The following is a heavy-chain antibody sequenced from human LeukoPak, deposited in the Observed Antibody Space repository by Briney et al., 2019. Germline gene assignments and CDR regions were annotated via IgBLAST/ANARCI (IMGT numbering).Heavy chain of an antibody. D-gene: IGHD1-26*01. Sequence: PGGSLRLSCAASGFTFSSYAMHWVRQAPGKGLEYVSAIRSNGGSTYYANSVKGRFTISRDNSKNTLYLQMGSLRAEDMAVYYCARRGGSYSYYFDYWGQGTLVTVSS. CDR3: ARRGGSYSYYFDY. J-gene: IGHJ4*02. V-gene: IGHV3-64*01. CDR1: GFTFSSYA. CDR2: IRSNGGST.